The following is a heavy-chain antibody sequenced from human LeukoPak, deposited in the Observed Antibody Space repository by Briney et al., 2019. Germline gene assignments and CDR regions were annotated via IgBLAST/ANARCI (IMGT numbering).Heavy chain of an antibody. CDR3: ARANKNKTGGYSYGDAFDI. J-gene: IGHJ3*02. Sequence: PSETLSLTCTVSGGSISSYYWSWIRQPPGKGLEWIGYIYYSGSTNYNPSLKSRVTISVDTSKNQFSLKLSSVTAADTAVYYCARANKNKTGGYSYGDAFDIWGQGTMVTVSS. V-gene: IGHV4-59*01. CDR1: GGSISSYY. CDR2: IYYSGST. D-gene: IGHD5-18*01.